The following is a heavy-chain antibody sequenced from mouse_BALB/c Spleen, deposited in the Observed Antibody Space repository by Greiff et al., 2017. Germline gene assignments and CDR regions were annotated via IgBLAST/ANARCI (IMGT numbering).Heavy chain of an antibody. D-gene: IGHD1-1*01. CDR2: ISSGGST. J-gene: IGHJ1*01. Sequence: EVQVVESGGGLVKPGGSLKLSCAASGFTFSSYAMSWVRQTPEKRLEWVASISSGGSTYYPDSVKGRFTISRDNARNILYLQMSSLRSEDTAMYYCARRYYYGSSYWYFDVWGAGTTVTVSS. CDR1: GFTFSSYA. CDR3: ARRYYYGSSYWYFDV. V-gene: IGHV5-6-5*01.